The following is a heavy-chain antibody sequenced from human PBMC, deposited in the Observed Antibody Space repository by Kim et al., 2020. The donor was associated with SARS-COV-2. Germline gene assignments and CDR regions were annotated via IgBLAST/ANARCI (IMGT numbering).Heavy chain of an antibody. Sequence: SETLSLTCTVSGGSISSSSYYWGWIRQPPGKGLEWIGSIYYSGSTYYNPSLKSRVTISVDTSKNQFSLKLSSVTAADTAVYYCAGERYSTSPYFDYWGQGTLVTVSS. CDR1: GGSISSSSYY. CDR2: IYYSGST. CDR3: AGERYSTSPYFDY. J-gene: IGHJ4*02. V-gene: IGHV4-39*01. D-gene: IGHD6-13*01.